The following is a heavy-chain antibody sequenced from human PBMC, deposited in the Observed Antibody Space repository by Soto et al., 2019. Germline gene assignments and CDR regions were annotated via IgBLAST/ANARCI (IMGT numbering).Heavy chain of an antibody. V-gene: IGHV4-34*01. CDR2: INHSGST. J-gene: IGHJ6*02. Sequence: QVQLQQWGAGLLKPSETLSLTCAVYGGSFSGYYWSWIRQPPGKGLEWIGEINHSGSTNYNPSLKSRVTISVDTSKNQFSLKLSSVTAADTAVYYCARGRAVLMVYAMDVWGQGTTVTVSS. CDR3: ARGRAVLMVYAMDV. CDR1: GGSFSGYY. D-gene: IGHD2-8*01.